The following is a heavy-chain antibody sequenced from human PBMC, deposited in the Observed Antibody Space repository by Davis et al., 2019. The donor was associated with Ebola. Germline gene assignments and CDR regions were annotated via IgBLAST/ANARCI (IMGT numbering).Heavy chain of an antibody. D-gene: IGHD3-3*01. CDR1: GGTLSRYV. Sequence: SVKVSCKASGGTLSRYVITWVRQAPGQGLEWMGGIIPMYGTVKSAQKFQGRVTITADESTNTAYMELRSLRSEDTAMYYCARGGGFFGVVVSYYNCYGMDVWGQGTTVTVS. J-gene: IGHJ6*02. V-gene: IGHV1-69*13. CDR3: ARGGGFFGVVVSYYNCYGMDV. CDR2: IIPMYGTV.